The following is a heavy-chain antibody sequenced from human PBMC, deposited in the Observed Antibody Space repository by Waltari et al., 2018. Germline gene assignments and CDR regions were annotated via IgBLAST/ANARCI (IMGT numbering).Heavy chain of an antibody. CDR1: GGSISSSSYY. V-gene: IGHV4-39*07. CDR3: ARDPRYCSGGSCYSGSSDY. J-gene: IGHJ4*02. CDR2: IYYSGST. D-gene: IGHD2-15*01. Sequence: QLQLQESGPGLVKPSETLSLTCTVSGGSISSSSYYWGWIRQPPGKGLEWIGSIYYSGSTYYNPSLKSRVTISVDTSKNQFSLKPSSVTAADTALYYCARDPRYCSGGSCYSGSSDYWGQGTLVTVSS.